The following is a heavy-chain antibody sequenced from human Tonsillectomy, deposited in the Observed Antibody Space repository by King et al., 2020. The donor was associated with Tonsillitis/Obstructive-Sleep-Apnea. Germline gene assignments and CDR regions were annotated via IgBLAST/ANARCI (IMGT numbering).Heavy chain of an antibody. CDR1: GFTFSSYG. D-gene: IGHD2-2*01. Sequence: VQLVQSGGGVVQPGRSLRLSCAASGFTFSSYGMHWVRQAPGKGLEWVAVIWYDGSNKYYADSVKGRFTISRDNSKNTLYLQMNSLRAEDTAVYYCQRGSIVVVQAAGDAFDIWGQGTMVTVSS. CDR3: QRGSIVVVQAAGDAFDI. J-gene: IGHJ3*02. V-gene: IGHV3-33*01. CDR2: IWYDGSNK.